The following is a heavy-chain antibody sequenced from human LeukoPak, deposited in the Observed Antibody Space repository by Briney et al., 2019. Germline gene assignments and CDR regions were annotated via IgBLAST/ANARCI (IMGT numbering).Heavy chain of an antibody. CDR1: GLTVSSNY. D-gene: IGHD3-22*01. CDR2: INSGSST. V-gene: IGHV3-53*01. CDR3: ARGGDSSGSVRTAFDI. J-gene: IGHJ3*02. Sequence: GGSLRLSCAASGLTVSSNYMSWVRQAPGKGLYWVSVINSGSSTYYADSVKGRFTISRDNSKNTLYLQMNSLRAEDTAVYYCARGGDSSGSVRTAFDIWAKGQWSPSLQ.